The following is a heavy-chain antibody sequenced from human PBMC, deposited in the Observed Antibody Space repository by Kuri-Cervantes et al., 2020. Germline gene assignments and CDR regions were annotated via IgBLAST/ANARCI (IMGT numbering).Heavy chain of an antibody. J-gene: IGHJ6*02. CDR1: GFTFSDYY. D-gene: IGHD2-8*01. CDR2: ISSSGSTI. CDR3: ASPGYCTNGVCYAWGYYYYGMDV. Sequence: GESLKISCAASGFTFSDYYMTWIRQAPGKGLEWVSYISSSGSTIYYADSVQGRFTISRDNAKNSLYLQMNSLRAEDTAVYYCASPGYCTNGVCYAWGYYYYGMDVWGQGTTVTVSS. V-gene: IGHV3-11*01.